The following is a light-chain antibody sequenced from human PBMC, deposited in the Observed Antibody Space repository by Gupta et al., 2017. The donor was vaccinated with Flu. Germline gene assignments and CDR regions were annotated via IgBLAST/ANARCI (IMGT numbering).Light chain of an antibody. V-gene: IGLV1-44*01. Sequence: QSVLTQPPSASGTPGQRVTISCSGSTSNIGSNTVNWYQQLPGTAPKLLIYDNDQRPSGGPDRVSGSKSGTSASMAVSGLRSGEEADYYCAAWDDSRDGLYVFGTGTKVSVL. CDR2: DND. CDR3: AAWDDSRDGLYV. J-gene: IGLJ1*01. CDR1: TSNIGSNT.